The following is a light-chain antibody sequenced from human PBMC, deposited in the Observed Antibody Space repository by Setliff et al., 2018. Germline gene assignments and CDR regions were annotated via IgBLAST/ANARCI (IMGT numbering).Light chain of an antibody. V-gene: IGLV1-51*01. Sequence: SALTQPPSVSAAPGQKVTISCSGSSSNIGNNYVSWYQQLPGTAPKLLIYDNNKRPSGIPDRFSGSKSGTSATLGITGLQTGDEADYYCGTWDSSLSAVVFGGGTK. J-gene: IGLJ2*01. CDR3: GTWDSSLSAVV. CDR1: SSNIGNNY. CDR2: DNN.